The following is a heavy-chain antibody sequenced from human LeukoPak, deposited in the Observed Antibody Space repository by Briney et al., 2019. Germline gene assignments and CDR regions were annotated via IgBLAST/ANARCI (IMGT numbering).Heavy chain of an antibody. CDR2: INSSGSTI. V-gene: IGHV3-11*01. CDR1: GFTFSDYY. J-gene: IGHJ6*03. CDR3: ARAYYYGSGSYYLREYYYYMDV. Sequence: GGSLRLSCAASGFTFSDYYMSWIRQAPGRGLEWVSYINSSGSTIYYADSVKGRFTISRDNAKNSLYLQMNSLRAEDTAVYYCARAYYYGSGSYYLREYYYYMDVWGKGTTVTISS. D-gene: IGHD3-10*01.